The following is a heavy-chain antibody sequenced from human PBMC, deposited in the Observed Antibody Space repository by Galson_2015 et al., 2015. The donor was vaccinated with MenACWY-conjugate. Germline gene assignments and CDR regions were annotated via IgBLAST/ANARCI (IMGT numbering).Heavy chain of an antibody. J-gene: IGHJ1*01. CDR3: ARGYSHFQY. V-gene: IGHV4-38-2*02. CDR1: GYSIRSGYY. CDR2: IHHSGST. Sequence: ETLSLTCTVSGYSIRSGYYWGWIRQPPGKGLEWIGSIHHSGSTYYNPSLKSRVTISADTSKNQFSLKVNSVTAADTAVYYCARGYSHFQYWGQGTLVIVSS. D-gene: IGHD4-11*01.